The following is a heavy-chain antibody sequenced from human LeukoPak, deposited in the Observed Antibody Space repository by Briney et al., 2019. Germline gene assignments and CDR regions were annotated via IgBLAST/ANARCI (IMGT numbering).Heavy chain of an antibody. CDR3: ARDVAGSGSL. V-gene: IGHV3-74*01. D-gene: IGHD3-10*01. Sequence: LAGGSLRLSCAASGFTFSSYWMHWVGQVPGKGLVWVARINEHGSITDYADSVKDRFTVSRDNAWNTLYLQMNSLRAEDTAVYYCARDVAGSGSLWGQGTLITVSS. CDR1: GFTFSSYW. J-gene: IGHJ4*02. CDR2: INEHGSIT.